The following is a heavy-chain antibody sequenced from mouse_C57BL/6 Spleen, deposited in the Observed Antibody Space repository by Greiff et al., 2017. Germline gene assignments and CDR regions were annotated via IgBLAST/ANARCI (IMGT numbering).Heavy chain of an antibody. CDR1: GYTFTSYW. CDR3: ARAGHYFDY. D-gene: IGHD3-3*01. V-gene: IGHV1-61*01. Sequence: VQLQQPGAELVRPGSSVKLSCKASGYTFTSYWMDWVKQRPGQGLEWIGNIYPSDSETHYNQKFKGKATLTVDKSSSTAYLQLSSLTSEDSAVYYCARAGHYFDYWGQGTTLTVSS. J-gene: IGHJ2*01. CDR2: IYPSDSET.